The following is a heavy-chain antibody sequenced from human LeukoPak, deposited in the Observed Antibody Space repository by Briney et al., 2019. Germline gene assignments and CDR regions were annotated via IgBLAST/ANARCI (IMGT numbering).Heavy chain of an antibody. V-gene: IGHV3-21*01. CDR1: GFTFSSYS. CDR2: ITSSSTYI. D-gene: IGHD5-18*01. CDR3: ARVVTWYFDL. Sequence: GGSLRLSCAASGFTFSSYSINWVREATGKGLEWVSSITSSSTYIYYADSVRGRFTISRDNAKNSLYLQMNSLRAEDTAVYYCARVVTWYFDLWGRGTLVTVSS. J-gene: IGHJ2*01.